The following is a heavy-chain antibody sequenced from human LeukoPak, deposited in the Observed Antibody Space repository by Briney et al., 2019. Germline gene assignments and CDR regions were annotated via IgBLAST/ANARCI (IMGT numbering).Heavy chain of an antibody. V-gene: IGHV4-59*01. D-gene: IGHD3-16*01. Sequence: SETLSLTCTVSGGSISDSYWSWIRQPPGKGLEWIGYIHYSGSTSYNPSLKSRGTISVDTSKSQLSLKLSSVTVADTAVYYCARVAGDNSLDYWGQGTLVTVSS. J-gene: IGHJ4*02. CDR1: GGSISDSY. CDR3: ARVAGDNSLDY. CDR2: IHYSGST.